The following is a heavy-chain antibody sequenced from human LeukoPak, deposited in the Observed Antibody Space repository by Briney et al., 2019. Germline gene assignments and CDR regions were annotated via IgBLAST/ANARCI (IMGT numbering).Heavy chain of an antibody. J-gene: IGHJ4*02. CDR2: ISAYNGNT. CDR1: GYTFTSYG. D-gene: IGHD3-10*01. Sequence: GASVKVSCKASGYTFTSYGISWVRQAPGQGLEWMGWISAYNGNTNYAQKLQGRVTMTTDTSTSTAYMELRSLRSDDTAVYYCARDGLSSYYYGSGSYYKGSFDYWGQGTLVTVSS. CDR3: ARDGLSSYYYGSGSYYKGSFDY. V-gene: IGHV1-18*01.